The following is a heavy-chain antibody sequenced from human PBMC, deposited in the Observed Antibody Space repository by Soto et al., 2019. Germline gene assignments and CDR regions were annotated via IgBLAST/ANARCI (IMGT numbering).Heavy chain of an antibody. CDR2: ISYDGSNK. CDR1: GFTFSSYA. J-gene: IGHJ4*02. D-gene: IGHD5-18*01. Sequence: QVQLVESGGGVVQPGRSLRLSCAASGFTFSSYAMHWVRQAPGKGLEWVAVISYDGSNKYYADSVKGRFTISRDNSTNTLYLQMHSLRAEDTAVYYCARDVRHSYGYLEVDDYWGQGTLVTVSS. V-gene: IGHV3-30-3*01. CDR3: ARDVRHSYGYLEVDDY.